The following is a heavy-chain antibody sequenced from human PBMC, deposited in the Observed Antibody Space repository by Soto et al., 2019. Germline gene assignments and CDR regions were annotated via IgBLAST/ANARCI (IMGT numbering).Heavy chain of an antibody. D-gene: IGHD4-17*01. CDR1: GGSVNNANYF. Sequence: QVRLEESGPGLVKPSETLSLICSVSGGSVNNANYFWNWIRHHPENGLEWIGYIDYSGSTRYNPSVKTRAPLSIDTSTNHFSLRLNSVTVADTAVYFCARYADYGGSRGGMDVWGRGTTVTVSS. J-gene: IGHJ6*02. CDR3: ARYADYGGSRGGMDV. CDR2: IDYSGST. V-gene: IGHV4-31*03.